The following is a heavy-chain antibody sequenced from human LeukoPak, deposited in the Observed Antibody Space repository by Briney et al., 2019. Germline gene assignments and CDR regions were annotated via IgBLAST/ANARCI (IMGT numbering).Heavy chain of an antibody. D-gene: IGHD3-10*01. CDR2: ISSSSSTI. J-gene: IGHJ4*02. V-gene: IGHV3-48*01. CDR3: AKAESHYYGSGSYSFDH. Sequence: GGSLRLSCAASGFTFSSYSMNWVRQAPGKGLEWVSYISSSSSTIYYADSVKGRFTISRDNSKNTLYLQLNSLRAEETAVFYCAKAESHYYGSGSYSFDHWGQGTLVTVSS. CDR1: GFTFSSYS.